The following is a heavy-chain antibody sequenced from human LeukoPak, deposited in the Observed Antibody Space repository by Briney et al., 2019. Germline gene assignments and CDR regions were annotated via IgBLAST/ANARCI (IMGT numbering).Heavy chain of an antibody. D-gene: IGHD4-23*01. CDR3: STDSGNY. V-gene: IGHV3-15*01. J-gene: IGHJ4*02. CDR2: IKSKTDGGTI. Sequence: GGSLRLSCAASGFTFSNAWMSWVRQAPGKGLEWVGRIKSKTDGGTIDYPAPVKGRFTISRDDSRDTLFLQMNSLKTEDTAVYYCSTDSGNYWGQGTLVTVSS. CDR1: GFTFSNAW.